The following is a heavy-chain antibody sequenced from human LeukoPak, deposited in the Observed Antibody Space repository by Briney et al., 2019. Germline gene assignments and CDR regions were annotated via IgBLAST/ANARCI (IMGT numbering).Heavy chain of an antibody. CDR2: VSAYNGNT. CDR3: ARDAADIVVVPALQHYYFDY. J-gene: IGHJ4*02. CDR1: GYTFTSYG. Sequence: GASVKVSCKASGYTFTSYGISWVRQAPGQGLEWMGWVSAYNGNTNYAQKLQGRVTMTTDTSTSTAYMELRSLRSDDTAVYYCARDAADIVVVPALQHYYFDYWGQGTLVTVS. D-gene: IGHD2-2*01. V-gene: IGHV1-18*01.